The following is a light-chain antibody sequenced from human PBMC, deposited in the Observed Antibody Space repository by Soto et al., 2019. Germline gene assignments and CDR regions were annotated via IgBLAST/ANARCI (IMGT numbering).Light chain of an antibody. CDR3: CAYAGGDHLFV. CDR1: SSDIGGFGL. V-gene: IGLV2-23*01. Sequence: QSVLAQPASVSGSPGQSITISCTGSSSDIGGFGLVSWYRHHPGEAPKLIIFEGSKRPSGVSSRFSGSKSGNTASLTISGLQAEDEVGYYCCAYAGGDHLFVFGAGTKVTVL. CDR2: EGS. J-gene: IGLJ1*01.